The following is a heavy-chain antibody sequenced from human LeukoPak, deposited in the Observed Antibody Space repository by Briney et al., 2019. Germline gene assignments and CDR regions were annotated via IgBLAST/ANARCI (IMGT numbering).Heavy chain of an antibody. D-gene: IGHD6-19*01. CDR1: GGSISSGSYY. J-gene: IGHJ5*02. CDR2: IYYSGST. V-gene: IGHV4-61*10. CDR3: AGDSQIKPLYSSGPPLGFDP. Sequence: SETLSLTCTVSGGSISSGSYYWSWIRQPAGKGLEWIGYIYYSGSTNYNPSLKSRVTISVDTSKNQFSLKLSSVTAADTAVYYCAGDSQIKPLYSSGPPLGFDPWGQGTLVTVSS.